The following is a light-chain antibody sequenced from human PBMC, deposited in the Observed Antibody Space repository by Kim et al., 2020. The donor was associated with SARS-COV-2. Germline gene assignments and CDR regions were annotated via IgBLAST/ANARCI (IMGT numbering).Light chain of an antibody. CDR3: QHYKTYMWT. V-gene: IGKV1-16*02. Sequence: DIQMTQSPCSLSASVGDTVTLTCRASRDIGNYLAWFQQKQGKAPKSLIHTASTLQTGVPSKFRGSGSGTSFTLTISSLQPEDSATYYCQHYKTYMWTFGQGTKVDIK. J-gene: IGKJ1*01. CDR2: TAS. CDR1: RDIGNY.